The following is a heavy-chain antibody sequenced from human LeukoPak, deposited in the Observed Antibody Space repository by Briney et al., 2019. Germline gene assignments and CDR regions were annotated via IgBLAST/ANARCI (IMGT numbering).Heavy chain of an antibody. CDR2: IYTSGST. CDR1: GGSNSSYY. J-gene: IGHJ4*02. Sequence: SETLSLTCTVFGGSNSSYYWTWIRQPAGKGLEWIGRIYTSGSTNYNPSLKSRVTMSIDTSKNQFSLKLSSVTAVDTAVYYCARAYCSSTSCQWGFDYWGQGTLVTVSS. V-gene: IGHV4-4*07. CDR3: ARAYCSSTSCQWGFDY. D-gene: IGHD2-2*01.